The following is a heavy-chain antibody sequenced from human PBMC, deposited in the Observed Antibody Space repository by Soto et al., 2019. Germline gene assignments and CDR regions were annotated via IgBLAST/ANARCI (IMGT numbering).Heavy chain of an antibody. CDR3: ARDSAGLGLYYDSSGYYGAFDY. Sequence: GASVKVSCKASGYTFTSYAMHWVRQAPGQRLEWMGWINAGNGNTKYSQKFQGRVTITRDTSASTAYMELSSLRSEDTAVYYCARDSAGLGLYYDSSGYYGAFDYWGQGTLVTVSS. J-gene: IGHJ4*02. V-gene: IGHV1-3*01. D-gene: IGHD3-22*01. CDR2: INAGNGNT. CDR1: GYTFTSYA.